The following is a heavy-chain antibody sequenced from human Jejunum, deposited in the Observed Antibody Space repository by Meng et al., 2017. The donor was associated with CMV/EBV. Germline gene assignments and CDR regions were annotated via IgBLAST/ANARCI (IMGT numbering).Heavy chain of an antibody. CDR2: ISGRGAMT. CDR1: FSAYS. Sequence: FSAYSRTGVRQAPGKGLEGVATISGRGAMTKCADSVRSRFTISRDNSKNMVDLQMSRLRADDTAKYYCAKDLDMCPSCYLSALDYWGQGTPVTVSS. D-gene: IGHD2-2*01. CDR3: AKDLDMCPSCYLSALDY. V-gene: IGHV3-23*01. J-gene: IGHJ4*02.